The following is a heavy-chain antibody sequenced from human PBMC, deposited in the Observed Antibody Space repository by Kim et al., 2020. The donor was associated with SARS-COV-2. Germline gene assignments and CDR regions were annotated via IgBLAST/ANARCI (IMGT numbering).Heavy chain of an antibody. J-gene: IGHJ6*03. Sequence: SETLSLTCTVSGGSISSGGYYWSGIRQHPGKGLEWIGYIYYSGSTYYNPSLKSRVTISVDTSKNQFSLKLSSVTAADTAVYYCARAYSSSWYYYYYYMDVWGKGTTVTVSS. D-gene: IGHD6-13*01. CDR2: IYYSGST. V-gene: IGHV4-31*03. CDR3: ARAYSSSWYYYYYYMDV. CDR1: GGSISSGGYY.